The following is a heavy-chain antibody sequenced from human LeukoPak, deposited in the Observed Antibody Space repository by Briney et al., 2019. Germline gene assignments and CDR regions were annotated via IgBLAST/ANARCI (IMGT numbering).Heavy chain of an antibody. Sequence: SVKVSCKASGFTFTSSAMQWVRQARGQRLEWIGWIVVGSGNTNYAQKFQERVTITRDMSTSTAYMELSSLRSEDTAVYYCAAVGGYCSGGSCSTAYYFDYWGQGTLVTVSS. CDR3: AAVGGYCSGGSCSTAYYFDY. CDR2: IVVGSGNT. D-gene: IGHD2-15*01. CDR1: GFTFTSSA. V-gene: IGHV1-58*02. J-gene: IGHJ4*02.